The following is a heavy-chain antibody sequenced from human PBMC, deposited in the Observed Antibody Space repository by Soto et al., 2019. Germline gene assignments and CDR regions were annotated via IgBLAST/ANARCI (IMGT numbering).Heavy chain of an antibody. Sequence: QVHLVQSGAAMKKPGSSVKVSCKASGGTFNSYTINWVRQAPGQGLKWMGRIIPVLDIRNYAQNFQGRVTITADKPTSTAYMELSSLTSEDTAVYYCVGAVAGTSGYSFVYWGQGTQVTVSS. CDR3: VGAVAGTSGYSFVY. CDR1: GGTFNSYT. J-gene: IGHJ4*02. D-gene: IGHD6-19*01. CDR2: IIPVLDIR. V-gene: IGHV1-69*02.